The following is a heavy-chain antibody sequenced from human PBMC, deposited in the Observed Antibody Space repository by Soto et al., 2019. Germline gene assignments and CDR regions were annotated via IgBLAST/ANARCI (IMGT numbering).Heavy chain of an antibody. Sequence: XETLSITCTVSGGSISSYYWSWIRQPPGKGLEWIGYIYYSGSTNYNPSLKSRVTISVDTSKNQFSLKLSSVTAADTAVYYCARDKGLLDYWGQGTLVTVSS. D-gene: IGHD3-3*01. V-gene: IGHV4-59*01. CDR1: GGSISSYY. CDR2: IYYSGST. J-gene: IGHJ4*02. CDR3: ARDKGLLDY.